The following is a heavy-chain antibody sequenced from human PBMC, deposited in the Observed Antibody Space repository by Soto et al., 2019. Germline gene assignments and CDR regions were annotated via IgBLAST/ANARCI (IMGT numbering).Heavy chain of an antibody. J-gene: IGHJ6*03. CDR1: GYTFTSYG. D-gene: IGHD3-9*01. V-gene: IGHV1-18*01. CDR2: ISAYNGNT. CDR3: AREAYYDILTGYYKRNYYYYMDV. Sequence: ASVKVSCKASGYTFTSYGISWVRQAPGQGLEWMGWISAYNGNTNYAQKLQGRVTMTTDTSTSTAYMELRSLRSDDTAVYYCAREAYYDILTGYYKRNYYYYMDVWGKGTTVTVSS.